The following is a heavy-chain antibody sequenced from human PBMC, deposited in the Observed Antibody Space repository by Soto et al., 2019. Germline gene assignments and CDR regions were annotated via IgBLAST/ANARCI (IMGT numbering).Heavy chain of an antibody. Sequence: QVQLVESGGGVVQPGRSLRLSCAASGFTFSSYAMHWVRQAPGKGLEWVAVISYDGSNKYYADSVKGRFTISRDNSKNTLYLQMYSLRAEVTAVYYCARDGPYADYYYYYGMDVWGQGTTVTVSS. D-gene: IGHD4-17*01. V-gene: IGHV3-30-3*01. CDR2: ISYDGSNK. CDR3: ARDGPYADYYYYYGMDV. J-gene: IGHJ6*02. CDR1: GFTFSSYA.